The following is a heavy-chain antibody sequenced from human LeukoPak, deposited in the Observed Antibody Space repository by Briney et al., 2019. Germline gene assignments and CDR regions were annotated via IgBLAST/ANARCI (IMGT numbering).Heavy chain of an antibody. CDR3: ARGRGKPTTVTPDYFDY. CDR2: IYYSGST. J-gene: IGHJ4*02. Sequence: PSETLSLTCTVSGGSISSSSYYWGWIRQPPGKGLEWIGSIYYSGSTYYNPSLKSRVTISVDTSKNQFSLKLSSVTAADTAVYYCARGRGKPTTVTPDYFDYWGQGTLVTVSS. CDR1: GGSISSSSYY. V-gene: IGHV4-39*07. D-gene: IGHD4-17*01.